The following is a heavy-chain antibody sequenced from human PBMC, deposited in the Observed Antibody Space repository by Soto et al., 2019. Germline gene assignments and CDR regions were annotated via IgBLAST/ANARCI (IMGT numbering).Heavy chain of an antibody. Sequence: QVQLVQSGAEVKKPGASVKVSCKASGYTFTNYALHWVRQAPGQRLEWMGWINAGNGNTKYSQKFQGRVTITRDTSASTAYMELSSLRSEDTAVYYCAKDRITMVRGVIMIHFRGKGTLVTASS. CDR1: GYTFTNYA. J-gene: IGHJ4*02. CDR2: INAGNGNT. V-gene: IGHV1-3*01. CDR3: AKDRITMVRGVIMIHF. D-gene: IGHD3-10*01.